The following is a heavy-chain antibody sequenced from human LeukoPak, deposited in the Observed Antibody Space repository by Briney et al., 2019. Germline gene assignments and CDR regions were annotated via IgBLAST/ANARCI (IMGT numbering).Heavy chain of an antibody. CDR1: GYTSTSYG. D-gene: IGHD5-18*01. CDR3: ARAVIGYSYGYYKDYYYGMDV. CDR2: ISAYNGNT. Sequence: ASVKVSCKASGYTSTSYGISWVRQAPGQGLEWMGWISAYNGNTNYAQKLQGRVTMTTDTSTSTAYMELRSLRSDDTAVYYCARAVIGYSYGYYKDYYYGMDVWGQGTTVTVSS. V-gene: IGHV1-18*01. J-gene: IGHJ6*02.